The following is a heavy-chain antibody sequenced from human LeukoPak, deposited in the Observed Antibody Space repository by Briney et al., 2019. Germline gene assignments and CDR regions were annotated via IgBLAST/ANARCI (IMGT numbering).Heavy chain of an antibody. V-gene: IGHV3-23*01. Sequence: GGSLRLSCAASGFTFSSYAMSWVRQAPGKGLEWVSAISGSGGSTYYADSVKGRFTISRDNSKDTLYLQMNSLRAEDTAVYYCAASPYYYDSSGYSHGAFDIWGQGTMVTVSS. CDR1: GFTFSSYA. D-gene: IGHD3-22*01. CDR3: AASPYYYDSSGYSHGAFDI. J-gene: IGHJ3*02. CDR2: ISGSGGST.